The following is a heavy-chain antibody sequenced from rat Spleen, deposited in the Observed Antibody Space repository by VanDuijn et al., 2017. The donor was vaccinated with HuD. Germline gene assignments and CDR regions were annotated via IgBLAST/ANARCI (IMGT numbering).Heavy chain of an antibody. CDR2: ISYDGLNT. CDR3: ARRYDFDD. J-gene: IGHJ2*01. CDR1: GFTFSDYY. Sequence: EVQLVESDGGLVQPGRSLKLSCAASGFTFSDYYMAWVRHAPTKGLDWVATISYDGLNTYYRDSVKGRFTISRDNAKSTLYLQMDSLRYEDTATYYWARRYDFDDWGQGVMVTASS. D-gene: IGHD1-11*01. V-gene: IGHV5-29*01.